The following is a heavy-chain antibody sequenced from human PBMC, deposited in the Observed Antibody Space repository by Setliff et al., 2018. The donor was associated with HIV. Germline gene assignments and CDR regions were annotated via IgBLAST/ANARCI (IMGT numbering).Heavy chain of an antibody. CDR2: IITAGGTT. V-gene: IGHV3-23*01. CDR3: ARDLTIYKL. Sequence: GGSLRLSCAASGFTFNTYAMSWVRQAPGKGLDWVSSIITAGGTTFHSDSVKGRFTISRDDSNNMLYLQMNSLRVEDTALYYCARDLTIYKLWGQGTLVTVSS. CDR1: GFTFNTYA. J-gene: IGHJ4*02. D-gene: IGHD1-1*01.